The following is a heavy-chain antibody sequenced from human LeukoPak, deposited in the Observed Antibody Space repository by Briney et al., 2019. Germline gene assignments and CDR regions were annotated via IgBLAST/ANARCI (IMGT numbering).Heavy chain of an antibody. CDR1: GGSITSGNYY. CDR3: ARVVRGSPPYFDY. V-gene: IGHV4-61*02. CDR2: ICTSGST. Sequence: SQTLSLTCSVSGGSITSGNYYWSWIRQPAGKGLEWIGRICTSGSTNYNPSLKSRVTISVDTSKNQFSLKLSSVTAADTAVYYCARVVRGSPPYFDYWGQGTLVTVSS. D-gene: IGHD1-26*01. J-gene: IGHJ4*02.